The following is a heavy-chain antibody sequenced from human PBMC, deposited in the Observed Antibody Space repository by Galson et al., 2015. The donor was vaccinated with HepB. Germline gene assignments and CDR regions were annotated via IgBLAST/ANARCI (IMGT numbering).Heavy chain of an antibody. V-gene: IGHV3-73*01. CDR1: GFIFSDSD. CDR2: IRRKDRNYAT. D-gene: IGHD3-16*01. J-gene: IGHJ4*02. CDR3: TRQGDTIDY. Sequence: SLRLSCAASGFIFSDSDIHWIRQASGKGLEWVGYIRRKDRNYATAYAESVEGGFTISRDESMNTAYLQMNSLKTEDTAVYYCTRQGDTIDYWGQGTRVTVSS.